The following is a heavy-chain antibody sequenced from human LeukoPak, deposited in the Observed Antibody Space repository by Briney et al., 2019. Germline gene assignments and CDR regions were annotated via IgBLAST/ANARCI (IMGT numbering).Heavy chain of an antibody. CDR2: IYYSGST. J-gene: IGHJ5*02. V-gene: IGHV4-59*01. Sequence: SETLSLTCTVSGGSISSYYWSWLRQPPGKGLEWIGYIYYSGSTNYNPSLKSRVTISVDTSKNQFSLKLSSVTAADTAVYYCARFVESSGWYNWFDPWGQGTLVTVSS. D-gene: IGHD6-19*01. CDR1: GGSISSYY. CDR3: ARFVESSGWYNWFDP.